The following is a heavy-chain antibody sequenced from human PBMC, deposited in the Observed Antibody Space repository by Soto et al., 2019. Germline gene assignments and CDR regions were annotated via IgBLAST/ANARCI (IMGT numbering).Heavy chain of an antibody. CDR2: IWYDGSNK. Sequence: GGSLRLSCAASGFTFSSYGMHWVRQAPGKGLEWVAVIWYDGSNKYYADSVKGRFTISRDNSKNTLYLQMNSLRAEDTAVYYCARDIGGTYYYGSGDLSGAFDIWGQGTMVTVSS. J-gene: IGHJ3*02. V-gene: IGHV3-33*01. CDR1: GFTFSSYG. D-gene: IGHD3-10*01. CDR3: ARDIGGTYYYGSGDLSGAFDI.